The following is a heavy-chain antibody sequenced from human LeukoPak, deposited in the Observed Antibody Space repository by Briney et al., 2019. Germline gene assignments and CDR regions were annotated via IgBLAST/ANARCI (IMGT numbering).Heavy chain of an antibody. CDR2: VYFSGTT. CDR3: AGGKYDILTGYFRFDR. V-gene: IGHV4-31*03. D-gene: IGHD3-9*01. CDR1: GVSVNSGGYY. Sequence: PSHTLSLTCSVSGVSVNSGGYYWNRLPQHPERGLESIGHVYFSGTTYYTPALKSRITILKDATQNQFTLKVDSVTPTDTAVYFCAGGKYDILTGYFRFDRWGQGTQVTVSS. J-gene: IGHJ4*02.